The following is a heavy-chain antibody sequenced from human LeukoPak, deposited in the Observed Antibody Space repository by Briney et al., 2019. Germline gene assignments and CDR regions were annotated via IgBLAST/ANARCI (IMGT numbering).Heavy chain of an antibody. D-gene: IGHD2-15*01. CDR2: INHSGST. J-gene: IGHJ4*02. V-gene: IGHV4-34*01. CDR1: GGSFGGYY. Sequence: PSETLSLTCAVYGGSFGGYYWSWIRQPPGKGLEWIGEINHSGSTNYNPSLKSRVTISVDTSKNQFSLKLSSVTAADTAVYYCAVGYCSGGSCSFDYWGQGTLVTVSS. CDR3: AVGYCSGGSCSFDY.